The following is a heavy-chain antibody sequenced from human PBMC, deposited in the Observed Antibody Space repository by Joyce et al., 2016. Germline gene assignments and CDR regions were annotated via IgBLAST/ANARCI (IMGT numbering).Heavy chain of an antibody. CDR1: GSIFSGYA. CDR3: AIRSGIPAGRRPGAFDM. V-gene: IGHV3-30*04. D-gene: IGHD6-13*01. Sequence: QEQLEESGGGVVQPGTSLRLYCTASGSIFSGYAMNWVRQAPGKVLEWVAIISDDVPNKFYADSVRGRFTISRDNYKNTLFLQMNSLTIEDAGVYYCAIRSGIPAGRRPGAFDMWGQGTVVTVSS. J-gene: IGHJ3*02. CDR2: ISDDVPNK.